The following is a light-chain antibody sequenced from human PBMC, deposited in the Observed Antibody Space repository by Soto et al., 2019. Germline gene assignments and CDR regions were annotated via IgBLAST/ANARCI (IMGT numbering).Light chain of an antibody. CDR2: DEI. V-gene: IGLV3-21*02. J-gene: IGLJ3*02. CDR3: QVWDSTTDDWV. Sequence: SYELTQTPSVSVAPGQTARIPCGADRIGSKSVHWYQKKAGQAPVLAVSDEIVRPSGFPARFSGCNVENTATLIISWVQAGDEADYYCQVWDSTTDDWVFGGGTQLTVL. CDR1: RIGSKS.